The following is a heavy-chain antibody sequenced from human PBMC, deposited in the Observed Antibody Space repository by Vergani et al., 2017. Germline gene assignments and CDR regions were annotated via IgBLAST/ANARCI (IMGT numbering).Heavy chain of an antibody. D-gene: IGHD3-22*01. CDR2: IYYSGST. CDR3: ARDRYYDSSGYYYGTLDY. Sequence: QLQLQESGPGLVKPSETLSLTCTVSGGSISSSSYYWGWIRQPPGKGLEWIGSIYYSGSTYYNPSLKSRVTISVDTSKNQFSLQLSSVTAADTAVYYCARDRYYDSSGYYYGTLDYWGQGTLVTVSS. CDR1: GGSISSSSYY. J-gene: IGHJ4*02. V-gene: IGHV4-39*07.